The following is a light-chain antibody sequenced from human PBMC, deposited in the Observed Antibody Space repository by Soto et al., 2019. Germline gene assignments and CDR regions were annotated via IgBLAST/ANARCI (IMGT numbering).Light chain of an antibody. CDR1: SSDVDTYIF. CDR3: CSYTFSSVV. V-gene: IGLV2-14*03. Sequence: QSALTQHASVCESPGQTMTISCTGTSSDVDTYIFISWFQQHPGKASKLIIYDVTNRPPGVSNRFSGSKSGNTASLTISGLQTEEEADYYYCSYTFSSVVFGTRIRVTVL. CDR2: DVT. J-gene: IGLJ1*01.